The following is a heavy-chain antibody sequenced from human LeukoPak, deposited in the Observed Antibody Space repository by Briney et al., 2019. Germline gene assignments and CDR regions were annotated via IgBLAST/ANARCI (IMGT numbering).Heavy chain of an antibody. J-gene: IGHJ3*02. CDR3: ARVNYYDSSGYYYGPAFDI. D-gene: IGHD3-22*01. CDR1: GFTFSSSA. Sequence: GGSLRLSCAASGFTFSSSAMNWVRQAPGKGLEWVAVISYDGSNKYYADSVKGRFTISRDNSKNTLYLQMNSLRAEDTAVYYCARVNYYDSSGYYYGPAFDIWGQGTMVTVSS. V-gene: IGHV3-30*04. CDR2: ISYDGSNK.